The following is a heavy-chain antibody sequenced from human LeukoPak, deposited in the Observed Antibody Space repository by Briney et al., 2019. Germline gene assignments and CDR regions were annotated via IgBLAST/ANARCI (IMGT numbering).Heavy chain of an antibody. Sequence: GGSLRLSCAASGFTFSSYSMNWVRQAPGKGLEWVSYISSSASTRNYADSVKGRFTISRDNAKNSLYLQMSSLRAEDTAVYYCARENTEDAFDIWGQGTMVIVSS. D-gene: IGHD1/OR15-1a*01. CDR1: GFTFSSYS. CDR2: ISSSASTR. J-gene: IGHJ3*02. V-gene: IGHV3-48*04. CDR3: ARENTEDAFDI.